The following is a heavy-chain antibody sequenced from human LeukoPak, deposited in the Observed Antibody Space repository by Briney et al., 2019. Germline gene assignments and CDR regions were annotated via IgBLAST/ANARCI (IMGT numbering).Heavy chain of an antibody. CDR3: ARETRSRYCSGGSCYPIDY. J-gene: IGHJ4*02. V-gene: IGHV3-11*01. Sequence: GGSLRLSCAASGFTFSDYYMSWIRQAPGKGLEWASYISSSGSTIYYADSVKGRFTISRDNAKNSLYLQMNSLRAEDTAVYYCARETRSRYCSGGSCYPIDYWGQGTLVTVSS. CDR2: ISSSGSTI. CDR1: GFTFSDYY. D-gene: IGHD2-15*01.